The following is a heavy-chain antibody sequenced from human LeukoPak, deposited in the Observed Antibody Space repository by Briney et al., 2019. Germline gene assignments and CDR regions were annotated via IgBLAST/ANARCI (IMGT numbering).Heavy chain of an antibody. CDR1: GFTFSSYG. CDR2: ISYDGSNK. J-gene: IGHJ3*02. V-gene: IGHV3-30*18. D-gene: IGHD1-26*01. CDR3: AKDPRYSGGYPAFDI. Sequence: SLRLSCAASGFTFSSYGMHWVRQAPGKGLEWVAVISYDGSNKYYADSVKGRFTISRDNSKNTLYLQMNSLRAEDTAVYYCAKDPRYSGGYPAFDIWGQGTMVTVSS.